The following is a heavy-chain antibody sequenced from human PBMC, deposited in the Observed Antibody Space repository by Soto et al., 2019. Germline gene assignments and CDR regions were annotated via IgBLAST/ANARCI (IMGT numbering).Heavy chain of an antibody. CDR2: IYYSGST. V-gene: IGHV4-59*01. D-gene: IGHD3-10*01. Sequence: PSETLSLTCSVSGGSIKNYYSNWIRQAPGKGLEWIGYIYYSGSTNYHPSLRGRVTISVDTSKNQLSLKLTSATAADTAVYYCARDREVWLREWGFDPWGQGALVTVSS. CDR1: GGSIKNYY. J-gene: IGHJ5*02. CDR3: ARDREVWLREWGFDP.